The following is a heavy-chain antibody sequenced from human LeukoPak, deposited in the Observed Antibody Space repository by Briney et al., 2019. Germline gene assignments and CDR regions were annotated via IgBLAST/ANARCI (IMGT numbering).Heavy chain of an antibody. CDR2: IYSGGGT. V-gene: IGHV3-53*01. CDR3: AKVSGGGLYYDGMDV. Sequence: GGSLRLSCAVSGFTVSSNYMSWVRQAPEKGLEWVSIIYSGGGTYYTDSVKGRSTISRDSSKNTLYLQMNSLRAEDTAVYYCAKVSGGGLYYDGMDVWGQGTTVTVSS. D-gene: IGHD3-16*01. J-gene: IGHJ6*02. CDR1: GFTVSSNY.